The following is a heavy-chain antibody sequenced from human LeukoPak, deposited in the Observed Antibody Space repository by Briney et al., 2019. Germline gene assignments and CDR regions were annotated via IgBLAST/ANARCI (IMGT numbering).Heavy chain of an antibody. CDR1: GGSISSYY. J-gene: IGHJ3*02. CDR3: AREERMITFGGVIVDNDAFDI. V-gene: IGHV4-4*07. CDR2: IYTSGST. Sequence: PSETLSLTCTVSGGSISSYYWSWIRQPAGKGLEWIGRIYTSGSTNYNPSLKSRVTMSVDTSKNQFSLKLSSVTAADTAVYYCAREERMITFGGVIVDNDAFDIWGQGTMVTVSS. D-gene: IGHD3-16*02.